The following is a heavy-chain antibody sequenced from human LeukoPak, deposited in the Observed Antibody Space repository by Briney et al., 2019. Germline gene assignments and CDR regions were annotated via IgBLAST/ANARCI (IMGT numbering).Heavy chain of an antibody. CDR2: ISWNSDTI. CDR1: GFTFDDYA. D-gene: IGHD5-18*01. Sequence: PGGSLRLSCAASGFTFDDYAMHWVRQAPGKGLEWVSGISWNSDTIGYADSVKGRFAISRDNAKNSLYLQMNSLRAEDTALYYCANFGDTAMVTGYWGQGTLVTVSS. CDR3: ANFGDTAMVTGY. J-gene: IGHJ4*02. V-gene: IGHV3-9*01.